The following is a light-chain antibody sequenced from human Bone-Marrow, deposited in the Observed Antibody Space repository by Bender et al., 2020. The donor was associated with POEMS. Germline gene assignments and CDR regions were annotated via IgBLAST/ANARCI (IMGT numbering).Light chain of an antibody. CDR2: DVT. J-gene: IGLJ1*01. CDR1: SSDVGGFNY. Sequence: QSALTQPASVSGSPGQLITISCTGSSSDVGGFNYVSWYQQHPGKAPKLMIYDVTNRPSGVSSRFSGSKSGNTASLTISGLQAEDEADYYCCSYAGSYTYVFGTGTKVTVL. CDR3: CSYAGSYTYV. V-gene: IGLV2-14*01.